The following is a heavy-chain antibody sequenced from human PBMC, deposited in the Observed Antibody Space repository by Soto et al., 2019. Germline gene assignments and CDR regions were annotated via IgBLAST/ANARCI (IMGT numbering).Heavy chain of an antibody. Sequence: EVQLVESGGGLVKPGGSLRLSCAASGFTFSNAWMNWVRQAPGKGLEWVGRIKSKTDGGTTDYAAPVKGRFTISRDDSKNTLYLQMNSLKNEDTAVYYCTTGFSSSWLHDAFDIWGQGTMVTVSS. CDR3: TTGFSSSWLHDAFDI. D-gene: IGHD6-13*01. CDR1: GFTFSNAW. J-gene: IGHJ3*02. V-gene: IGHV3-15*07. CDR2: IKSKTDGGTT.